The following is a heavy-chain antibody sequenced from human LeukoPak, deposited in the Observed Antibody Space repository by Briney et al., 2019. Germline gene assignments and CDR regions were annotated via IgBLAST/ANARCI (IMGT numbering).Heavy chain of an antibody. CDR2: IYYSGST. CDR3: ARESVGATVTTIIHYGMDV. J-gene: IGHJ6*02. CDR1: GGSISSGDYY. Sequence: SETLSLTCTVSGGSISSGDYYWSWIRQPPGKGLEWIGYIYYSGSTYYNPSLKSRVTISVDTSKNQFSLKLSSVTAADTAVYYCARESVGATVTTIIHYGMDVWGQGTTVTVSS. V-gene: IGHV4-30-4*01. D-gene: IGHD4-17*01.